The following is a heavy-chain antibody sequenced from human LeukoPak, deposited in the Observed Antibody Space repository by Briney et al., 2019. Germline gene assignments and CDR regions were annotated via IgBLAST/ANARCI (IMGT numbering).Heavy chain of an antibody. CDR1: GYTFTSYY. V-gene: IGHV1-46*01. CDR3: ARDAQRTPASEASYYYDSSGYYYN. Sequence: ASVKVSCKASGYTFTSYYMHWVRQAPGQGLEWMGMINPSGGSTSYAQKFQGRVTMTRDASTSTVYMELSSLRSEDTAAYYCARDAQRTPASEASYYYDSSGYYYNWGQGTLVTVSS. J-gene: IGHJ4*02. CDR2: INPSGGST. D-gene: IGHD3-22*01.